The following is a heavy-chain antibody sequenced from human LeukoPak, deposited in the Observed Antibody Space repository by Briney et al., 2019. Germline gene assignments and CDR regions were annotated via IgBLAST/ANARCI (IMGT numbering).Heavy chain of an antibody. CDR3: AKRNGGNVVVDY. J-gene: IGHJ4*02. V-gene: IGHV3-23*01. D-gene: IGHD2-21*01. CDR1: GFTFSSYG. Sequence: PGRSLRLSCAASGFTFSSYGMSWVRQAPGKGLEWVSAISGSGGSTYYADSVKGRFTISRDNSKNTLYLQMNSLRAEDTAVYYCAKRNGGNVVVDYWGQGTLVTVSS. CDR2: ISGSGGST.